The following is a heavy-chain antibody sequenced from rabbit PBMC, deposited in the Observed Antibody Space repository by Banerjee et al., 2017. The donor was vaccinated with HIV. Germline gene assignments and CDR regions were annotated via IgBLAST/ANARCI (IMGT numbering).Heavy chain of an antibody. Sequence: QSLEESGGDLVKPGASLTLTCTASGFTISSSYYMCWVRQAPGKGLEWIACIDAGSSGSTYYASWAKGRFTISKTSSTTVTLQMTSLTAADTATYFCARSFAGYAGYGYATAFNLWGPAPGHRL. D-gene: IGHD6-1*01. CDR2: IDAGSSGST. CDR1: GFTISSSYY. CDR3: ARSFAGYAGYGYATAFNL. J-gene: IGHJ4*01. V-gene: IGHV1S40*01.